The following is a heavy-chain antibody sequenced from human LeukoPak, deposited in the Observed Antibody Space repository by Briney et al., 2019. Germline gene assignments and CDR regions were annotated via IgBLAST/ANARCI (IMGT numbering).Heavy chain of an antibody. D-gene: IGHD6-13*01. V-gene: IGHV3-30*02. CDR2: IRYDGSNK. CDR3: ARESPVAATGRSWFDS. J-gene: IGHJ5*01. Sequence: GGSLRLSCAASGFTFSSYGMHWVRQAPGKGLEWVAFIRYDGSNKYYADSVKGRFTISRDNSKNTLYLQMNSLRAEDTALYYCARESPVAATGRSWFDSWGQGTLVTVSS. CDR1: GFTFSSYG.